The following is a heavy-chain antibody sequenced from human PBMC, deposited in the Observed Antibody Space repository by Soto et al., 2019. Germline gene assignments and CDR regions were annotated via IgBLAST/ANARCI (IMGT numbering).Heavy chain of an antibody. CDR3: ARAFGYCSSTSCYWYDYYYYMDV. CDR2: IYYSGST. CDR1: GGSISSYY. Sequence: ETLSLTCTVSGGSISSYYWSWIRQPPGKGLEWIGYIYYSGSTNYNPSLKSRVTISVDTSKNQFSLKLSSVTAADTAVYYCARAFGYCSSTSCYWYDYYYYMDVWGKGTTVTVSS. D-gene: IGHD2-2*01. J-gene: IGHJ6*03. V-gene: IGHV4-59*01.